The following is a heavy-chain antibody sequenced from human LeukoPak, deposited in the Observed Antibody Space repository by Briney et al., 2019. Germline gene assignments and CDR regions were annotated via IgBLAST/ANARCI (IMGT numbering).Heavy chain of an antibody. V-gene: IGHV4-61*02. CDR2: IYTSGST. J-gene: IGHJ4*02. Sequence: SETLSLTCNVSGGSISSGSYYWSWIRQPAGKGLEWIGRIYTSGSTNYNPSLKSRVTISVDTSKNQFSLKLSSVTAADTAVYYCARDSGYDRTFDYWGQGTLVTVSS. CDR3: ARDSGYDRTFDY. D-gene: IGHD5-12*01. CDR1: GGSISSGSYY.